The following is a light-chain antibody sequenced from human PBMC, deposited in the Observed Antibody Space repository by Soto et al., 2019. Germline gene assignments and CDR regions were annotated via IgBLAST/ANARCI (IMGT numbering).Light chain of an antibody. J-gene: IGKJ5*01. CDR1: QSVSSY. CDR3: QQYNSWPPIT. CDR2: DAS. V-gene: IGKV3-15*01. Sequence: EIVLTQSPATLSLSPGERATLSRRASQSVSSYLAWYQQKPGQAPRLLIYDASTRATGIPDRFSGSGSGTEFTLTISSLQSEDFAVYYCQQYNSWPPITFGQGTRLEIK.